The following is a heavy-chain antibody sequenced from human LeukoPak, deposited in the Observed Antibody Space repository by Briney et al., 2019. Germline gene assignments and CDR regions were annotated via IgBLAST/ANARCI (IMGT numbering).Heavy chain of an antibody. V-gene: IGHV1-8*01. CDR2: MNPNSGNT. Sequence: GASVKVSCKASGYTFTSYDINWVRQATGQGLEWMGWMNPNSGNTGYAQKFQGRVTMTRNTSISTAYMELSSLRSEDTAVYYCARDVSGYDPVDYWGQGTLVTVSS. D-gene: IGHD5-12*01. CDR3: ARDVSGYDPVDY. J-gene: IGHJ4*02. CDR1: GYTFTSYD.